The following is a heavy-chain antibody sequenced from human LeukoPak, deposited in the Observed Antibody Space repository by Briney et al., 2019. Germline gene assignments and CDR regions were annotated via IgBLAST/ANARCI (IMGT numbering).Heavy chain of an antibody. D-gene: IGHD2-2*01. J-gene: IGHJ3*02. CDR3: ARGGYQLLSLGAFDI. Sequence: PGGSLRLSCAASGFTVSSNFISWVRQAPGKGLEWVSVIYSGGSTHYADSVKGRFTISRDNSKNTLYLQMNSLRGEDTAVYYCARGGYQLLSLGAFDIWGQGTMVTVSS. CDR2: IYSGGST. CDR1: GFTVSSNF. V-gene: IGHV3-53*01.